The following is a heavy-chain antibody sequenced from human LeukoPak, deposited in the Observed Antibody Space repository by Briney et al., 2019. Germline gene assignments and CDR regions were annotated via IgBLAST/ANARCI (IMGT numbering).Heavy chain of an antibody. Sequence: GGSLRLSCAASGFTFRRYAMHWVRQAPGKGLERVAAIWYDGSNKYYAASVKGRFTISRDNSKITMYLQMNSLRAEDTAVYYCAREYIYGFDYWGQGTLVTVSS. J-gene: IGHJ4*02. CDR1: GFTFRRYA. CDR3: AREYIYGFDY. V-gene: IGHV3-33*01. D-gene: IGHD5-18*01. CDR2: IWYDGSNK.